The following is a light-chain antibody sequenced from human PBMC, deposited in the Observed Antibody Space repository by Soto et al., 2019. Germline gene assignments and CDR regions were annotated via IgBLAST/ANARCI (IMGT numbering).Light chain of an antibody. CDR2: WAS. CDR3: QQYYSTPPYT. CDR1: QSVLYSSNNKNY. J-gene: IGKJ2*01. Sequence: DIVMTPSPDSLAVSLGERATINCKSSQSVLYSSNNKNYLAWYQKKAGQPPKLLIYWASTRESGVPDLFSGSGSGTDFSLHISSLQAEDVAVYYCQQYYSTPPYTFGQGTKLEIK. V-gene: IGKV4-1*01.